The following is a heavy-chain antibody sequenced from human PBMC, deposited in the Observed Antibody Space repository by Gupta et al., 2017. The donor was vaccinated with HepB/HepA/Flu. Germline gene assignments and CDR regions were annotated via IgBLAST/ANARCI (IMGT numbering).Heavy chain of an antibody. V-gene: IGHV1-46*01. D-gene: IGHD4-17*01. CDR2: INPNDDIT. J-gene: IGHJ4*02. CDR1: GYTFTIYS. Sequence: QVQLVQSGAEVKKPGASVKLSCKTSGYTFTIYSMHWVRQAPGQGLEWMGIINPNDDITISTQKFQGRITMTKETSTSTVYMELRRLRSEDTALYYWARSSIPDGDYMAPIESWGQGTLVTVSS. CDR3: ARSSIPDGDYMAPIES.